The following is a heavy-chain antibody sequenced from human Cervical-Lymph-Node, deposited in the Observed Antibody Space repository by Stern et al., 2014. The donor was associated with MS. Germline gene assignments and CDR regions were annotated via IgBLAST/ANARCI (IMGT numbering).Heavy chain of an antibody. CDR3: AKDRAGGFDY. V-gene: IGHV3-30*18. J-gene: IGHJ4*02. D-gene: IGHD6-19*01. CDR1: GFTFSSYG. Sequence: QLVESGGGVVQPGRSLRLSCAASGFTFSSYGMHWVRQAPGTGLEWVAVISYDGSNKYYADSVKGRFTISRDNSKNTLYLQMNSLRAEDTAVYYCAKDRAGGFDYWGQGTLVTVSS. CDR2: ISYDGSNK.